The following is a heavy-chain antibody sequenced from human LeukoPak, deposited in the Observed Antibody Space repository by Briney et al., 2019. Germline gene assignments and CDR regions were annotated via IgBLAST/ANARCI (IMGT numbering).Heavy chain of an antibody. CDR3: ARDRTMVRGLANYFYGMDV. CDR1: GFTFSSYS. D-gene: IGHD3-10*01. CDR2: INSVSVYM. Sequence: GGSLRLSCAASGFTFSSYSVNWVRQAPGKGHEWISTINSVSVYMYYADSVKGRFTVSRDNAKNSLYLQMSSLRAEDTAVYYCARDRTMVRGLANYFYGMDVWGQGTTVIVSS. V-gene: IGHV3-21*01. J-gene: IGHJ6*02.